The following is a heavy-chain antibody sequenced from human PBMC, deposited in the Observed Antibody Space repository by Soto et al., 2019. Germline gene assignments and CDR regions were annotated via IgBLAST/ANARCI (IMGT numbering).Heavy chain of an antibody. CDR3: ARKYSWVPKRSMDV. CDR1: GFTFSDYY. CDR2: ISSSGSTI. Sequence: GGSLRLSCAASGFTFSDYYMSWIRQAPGKGLEWVSYISSSGSTIYYADSVKGRFTISRDNAKNSLYLQMNSLRAEDTAVYYCARKYSWVPKRSMDVWGQGTTVTVSS. V-gene: IGHV3-11*01. D-gene: IGHD2-15*01. J-gene: IGHJ6*02.